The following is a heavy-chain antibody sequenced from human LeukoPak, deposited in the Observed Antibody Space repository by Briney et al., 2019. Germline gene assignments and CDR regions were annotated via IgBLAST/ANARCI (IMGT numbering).Heavy chain of an antibody. CDR1: GFTFSSYA. Sequence: PGGSLRLSCAASGFTFSSYAMTWVRQAPGKGLVWVSRIKSDGSNTSYADSVKGRFTISRDNAKNTLYLQMNSLRAEDTAVYYCARDYCGGNNLCFADFWGQGTLVTVSS. CDR3: ARDYCGGNNLCFADF. D-gene: IGHD4-23*01. V-gene: IGHV3-74*01. CDR2: IKSDGSNT. J-gene: IGHJ4*02.